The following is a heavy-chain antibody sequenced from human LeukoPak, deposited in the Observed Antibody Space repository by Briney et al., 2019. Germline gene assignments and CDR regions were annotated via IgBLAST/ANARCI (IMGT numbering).Heavy chain of an antibody. D-gene: IGHD4-17*01. V-gene: IGHV3-23*01. CDR1: GFTFSGYA. J-gene: IGHJ4*02. CDR3: ANEIRPNDY. Sequence: GGSLRLSCVASGFTFSGYALSWVRQAPGKGLEWVSAISGSGENTYYADSVKGRFTISRDNSKNTLYLQMNSLRAEDTAVYYCANEIRPNDYWGQGTQVTVSS. CDR2: ISGSGENT.